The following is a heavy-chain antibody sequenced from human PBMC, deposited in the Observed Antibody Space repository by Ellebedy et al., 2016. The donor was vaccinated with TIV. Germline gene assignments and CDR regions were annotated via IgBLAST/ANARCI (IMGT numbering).Heavy chain of an antibody. CDR1: GFTFSTYG. D-gene: IGHD4-23*01. V-gene: IGHV3-33*01. J-gene: IGHJ4*02. Sequence: GESLKISCVASGFTFSTYGMHWVRQTPGKGLEWMAFIWYDGSNEDYADSAKGRFTISRDNSKNTLYLQMNSLRAEDTAIYYCARGSYGGNSPPFDYWGQGTLVTVSS. CDR2: IWYDGSNE. CDR3: ARGSYGGNSPPFDY.